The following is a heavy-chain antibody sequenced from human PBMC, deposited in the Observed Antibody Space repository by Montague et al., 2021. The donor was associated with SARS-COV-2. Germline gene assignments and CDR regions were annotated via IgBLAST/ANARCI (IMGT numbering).Heavy chain of an antibody. J-gene: IGHJ4*02. CDR2: ISDSGST. D-gene: IGHD2-15*01. CDR1: GGSISSFY. Sequence: ETLSLTCTVSGGSISSFYWSWFRQPPGKGLEWIGYISDSGSTNYNPSLTSRVTMSVDTSKNQFSLKVNSVTAADTAVYYCARHCSATLPAVYWGQGTLVTVSS. V-gene: IGHV4-59*08. CDR3: ARHCSATLPAVY.